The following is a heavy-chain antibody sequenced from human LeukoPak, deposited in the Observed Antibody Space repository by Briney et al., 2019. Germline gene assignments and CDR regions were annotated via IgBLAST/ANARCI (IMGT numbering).Heavy chain of an antibody. CDR2: ISSSGSTI. CDR3: ARVIGRGSFGHSDY. J-gene: IGHJ4*02. V-gene: IGHV3-11*01. D-gene: IGHD6-13*01. CDR1: GGSFSGYY. Sequence: PSETLSLTCAVYGGSFSGYYWSWIRQAPGKGLEWVSYISSSGSTIYYADSVKGRFTISRDNAENSLYLQMESLRAEDTAVYYCARVIGRGSFGHSDYWGQGTLVTVSS.